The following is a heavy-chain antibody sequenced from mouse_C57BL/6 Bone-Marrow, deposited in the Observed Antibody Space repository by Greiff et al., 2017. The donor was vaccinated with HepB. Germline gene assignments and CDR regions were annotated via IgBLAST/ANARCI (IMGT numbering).Heavy chain of an antibody. CDR2: INPSSGYT. Sequence: LVESGAELARPGASVKMSCKASGYTFTSYTMHWVKQRPGQGLEWIGYINPSSGYTKYNQKFKDKATLTADKSSSTAYMQLSSLTSEDSAVYYCARGLWLRTFDYWGQGTTLTVSS. CDR3: ARGLWLRTFDY. V-gene: IGHV1-4*01. CDR1: GYTFTSYT. J-gene: IGHJ2*01. D-gene: IGHD2-2*01.